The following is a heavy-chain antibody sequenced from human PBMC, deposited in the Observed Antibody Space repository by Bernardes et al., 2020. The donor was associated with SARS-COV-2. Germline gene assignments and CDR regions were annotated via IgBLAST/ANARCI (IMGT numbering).Heavy chain of an antibody. D-gene: IGHD3-10*01. V-gene: IGHV4-31*03. CDR3: ARGQSSGTTMIRGVLTFTSTFDS. Sequence: SETLSLTCTVSGYSIASSNFHWTWIRQHPGKGLEWIGYIKSSGSTSYNPSHKSRITISQDTSKNQFSLNLSSVTAADTAVYYCARGQSSGTTMIRGVLTFTSTFDSWGQGTLVTVSS. CDR1: GYSIASSNFH. J-gene: IGHJ4*02. CDR2: IKSSGST.